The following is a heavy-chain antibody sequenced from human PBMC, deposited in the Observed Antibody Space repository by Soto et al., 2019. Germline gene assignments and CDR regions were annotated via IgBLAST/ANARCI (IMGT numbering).Heavy chain of an antibody. D-gene: IGHD2-15*01. J-gene: IGHJ6*03. Sequence: SVKVSCKASGGTFSSYTISWVRQAPGQGLEWMGRIIPILGIANYAQKFQGRVTITADKSTSTAYMELSSLRSEDTAVYYCARGSGSPDYYYYYMDVWGKGTTVTVSS. CDR2: IIPILGIA. V-gene: IGHV1-69*02. CDR1: GGTFSSYT. CDR3: ARGSGSPDYYYYYMDV.